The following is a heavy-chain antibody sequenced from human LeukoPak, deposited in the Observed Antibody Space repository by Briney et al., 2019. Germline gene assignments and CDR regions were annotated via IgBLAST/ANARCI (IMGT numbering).Heavy chain of an antibody. CDR1: GFTFSSYA. CDR2: ISGSGGST. D-gene: IGHD3-22*01. V-gene: IGHV3-23*01. Sequence: GGSLRLSCAASGFTFSSYAMNWVRQAPGKGLEWVSAISGSGGSTYYADSVKGRFTISRDNSKNTLYLQMNSLRAEDTAVYYCARDKGYYDSSGYYDDYWGQGTLVTVSS. J-gene: IGHJ4*02. CDR3: ARDKGYYDSSGYYDDY.